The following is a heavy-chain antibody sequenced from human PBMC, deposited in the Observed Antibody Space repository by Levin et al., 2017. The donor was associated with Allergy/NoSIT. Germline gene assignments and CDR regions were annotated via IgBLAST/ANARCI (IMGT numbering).Heavy chain of an antibody. CDR2: INSYNDKT. V-gene: IGHV1-18*01. J-gene: IGHJ4*02. D-gene: IGHD3-22*01. CDR3: ARRGYYYDTTGYSPLDI. Sequence: EASVKVSCKASGYTFTMYGISWVRQAPGQAPGQGLEWMGWINSYNDKTTYAEKFQGRVTMTTDTSTSTVYMELGSLRPADTALYYCARRGYYYDTTGYSPLDIWGQGTLVTVSS. CDR1: GYTFTMYG.